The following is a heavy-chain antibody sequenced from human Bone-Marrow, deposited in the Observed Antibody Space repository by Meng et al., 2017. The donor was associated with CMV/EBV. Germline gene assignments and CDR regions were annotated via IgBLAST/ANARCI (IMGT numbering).Heavy chain of an antibody. Sequence: GESLKISCAASGFTFSSYIMNWVRQAPGKGLEWVSYISSSGSTIYYADSVKGRFTISRDNAKNSLYLQMNSLRAEDTAVYYCARDNGPYHVLRFRFYNGMDVWGQGTTVTVSS. CDR1: GFTFSSYI. D-gene: IGHD3-3*01. CDR2: ISSSGSTI. CDR3: ARDNGPYHVLRFRFYNGMDV. V-gene: IGHV3-48*04. J-gene: IGHJ6*01.